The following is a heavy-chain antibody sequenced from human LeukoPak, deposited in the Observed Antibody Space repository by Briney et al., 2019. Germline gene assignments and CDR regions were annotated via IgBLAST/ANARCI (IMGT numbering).Heavy chain of an antibody. CDR3: ARAPPEQRWLQFLDPASYYYGMDV. Sequence: ASVKVSCKASGYTFTGYYVHWVRQAPGQGLEWMGWINPNSGGTNYAQKFQGRVTMTRDTSISTAYMELSRLRSDDTAVYYCARAPPEQRWLQFLDPASYYYGMDVWGQGTTVTVSS. J-gene: IGHJ6*02. D-gene: IGHD5-12*01. V-gene: IGHV1-2*02. CDR2: INPNSGGT. CDR1: GYTFTGYY.